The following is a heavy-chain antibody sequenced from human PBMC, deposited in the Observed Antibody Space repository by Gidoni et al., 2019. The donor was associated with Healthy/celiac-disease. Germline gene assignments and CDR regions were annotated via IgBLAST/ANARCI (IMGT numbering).Heavy chain of an antibody. CDR1: GGSISSHY. Sequence: QVQLQESGPGLVKHSEPLSLTCTVSGGSISSHYWRWIRQPPGTGREWIGYIYYSGSTNYNPSLKSRVTISVDTSKNQFSLKLSSVTAADTAVYYCARDHRGYDFWSGYDGYYYYYMDVWGKGTTVTVSS. J-gene: IGHJ6*03. CDR3: ARDHRGYDFWSGYDGYYYYYMDV. CDR2: IYYSGST. V-gene: IGHV4-59*11. D-gene: IGHD3-3*01.